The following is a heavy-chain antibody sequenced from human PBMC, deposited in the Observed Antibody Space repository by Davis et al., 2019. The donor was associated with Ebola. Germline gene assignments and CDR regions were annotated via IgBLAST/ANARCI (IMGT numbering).Heavy chain of an antibody. CDR1: GFTFNTYA. CDR2: IGFSGTNT. V-gene: IGHV3-23*01. D-gene: IGHD3-16*01. Sequence: GGSLRLSCAASGFTFNTYAMHWDRQAPGKGLEWVSMIGFSGTNTYYADSVEGRFTISRDNSKNTLFLQMNSLRAEDTAIYYCAKRGGDFNYHGMDVWGQGTTVTVSS. J-gene: IGHJ6*02. CDR3: AKRGGDFNYHGMDV.